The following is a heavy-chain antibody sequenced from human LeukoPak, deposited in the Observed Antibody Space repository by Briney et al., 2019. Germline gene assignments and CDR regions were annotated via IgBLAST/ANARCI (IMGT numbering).Heavy chain of an antibody. Sequence: GGSLRLSCSASGFTFSSYAMHWVRQAPGKGLEYVSAISSNGGSTYYADSVKGRFTISRDNSKNTLYLQMSSLRAEDTAVYYCVNTDYCSSGSCYWGGAFDIWGQGTMVTVSS. CDR3: VNTDYCSSGSCYWGGAFDI. CDR1: GFTFSSYA. CDR2: ISSNGGST. J-gene: IGHJ3*02. D-gene: IGHD2-15*01. V-gene: IGHV3-64D*09.